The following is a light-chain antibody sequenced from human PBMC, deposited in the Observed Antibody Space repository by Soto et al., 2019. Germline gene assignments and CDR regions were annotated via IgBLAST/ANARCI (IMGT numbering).Light chain of an antibody. CDR2: AAS. CDR3: QQLDSYPIT. J-gene: IGKJ5*01. Sequence: IQLTQSPSSLSASVRERATITCRASQGITINLAWYQQKPGKAPNLLIYAASTLQSGVPSRFSGSGSGTDFTLTISSLQPEDFATYYCQQLDSYPITFGQGTRLEIK. V-gene: IGKV1-9*01. CDR1: QGITIN.